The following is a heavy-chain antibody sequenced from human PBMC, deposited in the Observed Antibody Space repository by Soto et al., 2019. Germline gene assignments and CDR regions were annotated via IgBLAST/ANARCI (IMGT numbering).Heavy chain of an antibody. CDR1: GYTFTSYG. J-gene: IGHJ6*02. V-gene: IGHV1-18*01. Sequence: ASVKVSCKASGYTFTSYGMSWVRQAPGKGLEWMGWISAYNGNTNYAQKLQGRVTMTTDTSTSTAYMELRSLRSDDTAVYYCARNRDIDLVVAATNYYYGMDVWGQGTTVTVSS. D-gene: IGHD2-15*01. CDR2: ISAYNGNT. CDR3: ARNRDIDLVVAATNYYYGMDV.